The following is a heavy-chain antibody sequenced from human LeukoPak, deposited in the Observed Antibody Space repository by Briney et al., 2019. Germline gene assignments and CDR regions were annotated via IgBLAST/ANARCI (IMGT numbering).Heavy chain of an antibody. D-gene: IGHD2-2*01. CDR3: ARDRYCSSTSCLLGESGAFDI. CDR1: GFTFSSYA. V-gene: IGHV3-30-3*01. J-gene: IGHJ3*02. Sequence: GGSLRLSCAASGFTFSSYAMHWVRQAPGKGLEWVAVISYDGSNKYYADSVKGRFTISRDNSKNTLYLQMNSLRAEDTAVYYCARDRYCSSTSCLLGESGAFDIWGQGTMVTVSS. CDR2: ISYDGSNK.